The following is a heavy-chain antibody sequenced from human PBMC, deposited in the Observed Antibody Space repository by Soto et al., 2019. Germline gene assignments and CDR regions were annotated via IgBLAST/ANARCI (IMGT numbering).Heavy chain of an antibody. CDR1: GFTFSTYW. V-gene: IGHV3-74*01. J-gene: IGHJ3*02. CDR3: GKILPQDGFDI. CDR2: INSDGSST. Sequence: EVQLLESGGGLVQPGGSLRLSCAASGFTFSTYWMHWVRQTPGKGLVWVSRINSDGSSTSYADSVKGRFTISRDNARNTLHLQMNSLRVEDTAVYYCGKILPQDGFDIWGQGTMVTVSS.